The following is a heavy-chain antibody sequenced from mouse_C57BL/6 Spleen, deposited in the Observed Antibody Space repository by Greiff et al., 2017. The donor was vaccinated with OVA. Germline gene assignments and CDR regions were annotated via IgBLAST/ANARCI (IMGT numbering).Heavy chain of an antibody. CDR2: IYPGDGDT. V-gene: IGHV1-82*01. J-gene: IGHJ1*03. Sequence: QVQLQQSGPELVKPGASVKISCKASGYAFSSSWMNWVKQRPGKGLEWIGRIYPGDGDTNYNGKFKGKATLTADKSSSTAYMQLSSLTSEDSAVYFCAPQSPFDVWGTGTTVTVSA. CDR3: APQSPFDV. CDR1: GYAFSSSW.